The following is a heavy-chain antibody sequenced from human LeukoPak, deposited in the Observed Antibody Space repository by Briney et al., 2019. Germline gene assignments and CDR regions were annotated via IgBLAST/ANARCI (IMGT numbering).Heavy chain of an antibody. J-gene: IGHJ3*02. CDR2: INSDGTST. CDR3: ATADRGAFDI. Sequence: QPGGSLRLSCAASGFTFSSYWMHWVRQAPGKGLVWVSRINSDGTSTSYADSVKGRFTISRDNAKNTLYLQMNSLRVDDTAVYYCATADRGAFDIWGQGTMVIVSS. V-gene: IGHV3-74*01. CDR1: GFTFSSYW. D-gene: IGHD2-21*02.